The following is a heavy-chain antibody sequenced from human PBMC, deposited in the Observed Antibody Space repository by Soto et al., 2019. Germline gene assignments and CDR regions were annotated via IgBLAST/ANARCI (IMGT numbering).Heavy chain of an antibody. CDR2: IIPIFGTA. CDR3: ARAYYCSGSYYKAVVDYYYYYGMDV. Sequence: SVKVSCKASGGTFSSYAISWVRQAPGQGLEWMGGIIPIFGTANYAQKFQGRVTITADKSTSTAYMELSSLRSEDTAVYYCARAYYCSGSYYKAVVDYYYYYGMDVWGQGTKVTVSS. D-gene: IGHD3-10*01. J-gene: IGHJ6*02. CDR1: GGTFSSYA. V-gene: IGHV1-69*06.